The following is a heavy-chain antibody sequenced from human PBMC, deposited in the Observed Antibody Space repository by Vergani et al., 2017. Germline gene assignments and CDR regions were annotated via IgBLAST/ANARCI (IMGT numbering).Heavy chain of an antibody. CDR2: ISGSGGST. Sequence: VQLVESGGGVVQPGRSLRLSCAASGFTFSSYAMSWVRQAPGKGLEWVSAISGSGGSTYYADSVKGRSTISRDNSKNTLYLQMNSLRAEDTAVYYCAKQPRGYGAKYYFDYWGQGTLVTVSS. CDR3: AKQPRGYGAKYYFDY. V-gene: IGHV3-23*04. J-gene: IGHJ4*02. D-gene: IGHD5-18*01. CDR1: GFTFSSYA.